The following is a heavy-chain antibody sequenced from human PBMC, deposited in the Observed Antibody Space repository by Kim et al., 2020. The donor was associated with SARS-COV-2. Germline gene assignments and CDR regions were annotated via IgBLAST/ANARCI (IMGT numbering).Heavy chain of an antibody. CDR3: ARDLVQLYYGMDV. CDR1: GGSISSSNW. J-gene: IGHJ6*02. D-gene: IGHD1-1*01. CDR2: IYHSGST. Sequence: SETLSLTCAVSGGSISSSNWWSWVRQPPGKGLEWIGEIYHSGSTNYNPSLKSRVTISVDKSKNQFSLKLSSVTAADTAVYYCARDLVQLYYGMDVWGQGTTVTVSS. V-gene: IGHV4-4*02.